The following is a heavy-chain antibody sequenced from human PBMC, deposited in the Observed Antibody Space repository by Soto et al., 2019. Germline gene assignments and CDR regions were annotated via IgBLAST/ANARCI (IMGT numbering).Heavy chain of an antibody. Sequence: QVQLQESGPGLVKPSGTLSLTCAVSGDSVSSPYYWCWVRQPPGKGLEWIGEVFHTGTTSYNPSLRSRVTISMDKSHNQFSLDLSSVTAADTAVYYCARSAGWYAVHSWGPGTLVIVSS. V-gene: IGHV4-4*02. CDR3: ARSAGWYAVHS. CDR2: VFHTGTT. CDR1: GDSVSSPYY. D-gene: IGHD6-19*01. J-gene: IGHJ4*02.